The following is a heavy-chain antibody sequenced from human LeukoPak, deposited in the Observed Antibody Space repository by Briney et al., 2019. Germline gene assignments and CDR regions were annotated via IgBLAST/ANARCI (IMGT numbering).Heavy chain of an antibody. D-gene: IGHD3-10*01. CDR2: IYHSGSS. CDR1: GGSINSGTYY. Sequence: SETLSLTCIVSGGSINSGTYYWSWIRQPPGKGLEWIGCIYHSGSSYYNPSLQSRVTISVDTSKNQFSLKVSSVTAADTAVYYCYGSGYWGQGTLVTVSS. J-gene: IGHJ4*02. V-gene: IGHV4-30-2*01. CDR3: YGSGY.